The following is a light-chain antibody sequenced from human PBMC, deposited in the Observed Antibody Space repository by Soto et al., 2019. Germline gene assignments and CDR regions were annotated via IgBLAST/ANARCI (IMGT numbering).Light chain of an antibody. Sequence: QSVMTQPPSVSAAPGQKVTISCTGSSSNIGGNSVSWYQQLPGTAPKLLIYDDNKRPSGIPDRFSGSKSGTSATLGITGFQTGDEADYYGGSWDSRLSADVFGTGTKLTVL. CDR1: SSNIGGNS. CDR3: GSWDSRLSADV. V-gene: IGLV1-51*01. J-gene: IGLJ1*01. CDR2: DDN.